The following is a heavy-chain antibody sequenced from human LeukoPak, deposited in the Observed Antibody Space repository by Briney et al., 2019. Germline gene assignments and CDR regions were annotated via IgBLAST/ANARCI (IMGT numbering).Heavy chain of an antibody. V-gene: IGHV4-59*01. J-gene: IGHJ5*02. CDR1: GGSINNYY. D-gene: IGHD3-3*01. Sequence: PSETLSLTCTVSGGSINNYYWSWIRQPPGKGLEWIAYIYYSGSTNYNPSLKSRVTISIDTSKNQFSLKLSSVTAADTAVYYCARGRITIFGVVIDHGWFDPWGQGTLVTVSS. CDR2: IYYSGST. CDR3: ARGRITIFGVVIDHGWFDP.